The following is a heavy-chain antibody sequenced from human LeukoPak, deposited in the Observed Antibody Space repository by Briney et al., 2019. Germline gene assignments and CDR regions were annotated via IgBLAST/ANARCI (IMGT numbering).Heavy chain of an antibody. CDR2: INYSGST. J-gene: IGHJ4*02. Sequence: SETLSLTCAVYGGSFRGYYWSWIRQPPGKGLEWIGEINYSGSTNYNPSLKSRVTISVDTSKNQFSLKLSSVTAADTAVYYCARGRPTIFGVVIIFQPDYFDYWGQGTLVTVSS. D-gene: IGHD3-3*01. CDR1: GGSFRGYY. CDR3: ARGRPTIFGVVIIFQPDYFDY. V-gene: IGHV4-34*01.